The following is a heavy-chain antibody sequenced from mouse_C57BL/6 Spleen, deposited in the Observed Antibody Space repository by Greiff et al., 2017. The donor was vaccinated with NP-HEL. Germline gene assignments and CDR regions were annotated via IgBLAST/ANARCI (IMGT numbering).Heavy chain of an antibody. Sequence: QVQLQQSGAELVKPGASVKLSCKASGYTFTSYWMQWVKQRPGQGLEWIGEIDPSDSYTNYNQKFKGKATLTVDTSYSTASMQLSSLTSEDSAVYYFARWLREVYAMDYWGQGTSATVPS. V-gene: IGHV1-50*01. CDR2: IDPSDSYT. CDR1: GYTFTSYW. D-gene: IGHD2-2*01. J-gene: IGHJ4*01. CDR3: ARWLREVYAMDY.